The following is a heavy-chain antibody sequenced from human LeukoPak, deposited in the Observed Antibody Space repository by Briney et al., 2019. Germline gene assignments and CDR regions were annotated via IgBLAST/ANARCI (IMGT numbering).Heavy chain of an antibody. J-gene: IGHJ4*02. CDR3: ARDCGGDCYLDY. CDR2: ITSTSIYM. D-gene: IGHD2-21*02. CDR1: GFTFSNYN. Sequence: GGSLRLSCAASGFTFSNYNMNWVRQAPGKGLEWVSSITSTSIYMYYADSVKGRFTISRGNAKNSLYLQMNSLRAEDTAVYYCARDCGGDCYLDYWGQGTLVTVSS. V-gene: IGHV3-21*06.